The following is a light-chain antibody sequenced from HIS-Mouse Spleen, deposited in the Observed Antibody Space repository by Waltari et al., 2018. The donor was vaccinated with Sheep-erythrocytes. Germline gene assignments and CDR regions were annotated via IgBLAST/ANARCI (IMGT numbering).Light chain of an antibody. V-gene: IGLV2-14*03. J-gene: IGLJ3*02. CDR2: DVS. Sequence: QSALTQPASVSGSPGQSSTISCTGTSSAVGGYNYVSWYQQHPGKAPKLMIYDVSNRPSGVSNRFSGSKSGNTASLTISGLQAEDEADYYCSSYTSSSTSWVFGGGTKLTVL. CDR3: SSYTSSSTSWV. CDR1: SSAVGGYNY.